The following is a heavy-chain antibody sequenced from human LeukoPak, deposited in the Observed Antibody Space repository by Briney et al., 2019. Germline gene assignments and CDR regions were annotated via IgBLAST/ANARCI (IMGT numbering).Heavy chain of an antibody. D-gene: IGHD5-12*01. J-gene: IGHJ4*02. CDR2: ISDSGAM. V-gene: IGHV3-48*01. CDR3: ARDGGYRGYDADC. CDR1: GSTFSTYS. Sequence: GSLRLSCAASGSTFSTYSMKWVRQAPGEGLEWVSYISDSGAMYYADSVRGRFTISRENAQNSLFLQMNSLRAEDTAVYYCARDGGYRGYDADCWGQGTLVTVSS.